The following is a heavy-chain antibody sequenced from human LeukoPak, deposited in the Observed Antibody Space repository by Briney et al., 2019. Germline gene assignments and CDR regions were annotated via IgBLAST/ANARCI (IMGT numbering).Heavy chain of an antibody. CDR1: GYTFTGYY. J-gene: IGHJ4*02. V-gene: IGHV1-2*02. CDR3: ARDGNRDTPHY. CDR2: INPNSGGT. Sequence: GASVKVSCKASGYTFTGYYMHWVRQAPGQGLEWMGWINPNSGGTNYAQKFQGRVTMTRDTSISTAYMELSSLRAEDTAVYYCARDGNRDTPHYWGQGTLVTVSS. D-gene: IGHD1-14*01.